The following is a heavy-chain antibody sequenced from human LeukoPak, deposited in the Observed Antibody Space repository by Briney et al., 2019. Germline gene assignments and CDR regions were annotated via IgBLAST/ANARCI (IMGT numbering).Heavy chain of an antibody. D-gene: IGHD2-15*01. CDR1: GFSISSGDY. J-gene: IGHJ4*02. CDR3: ARLTCTFDSTATYYHYYFDQ. Sequence: SSETLSLTCAVSGFSISSGDYRGWIRQTPGKGLLWIGTSFRSGTAYYNSSLRRRVTISVDTASNRCSLRLGSVTAADTAVYYCARLTCTFDSTATYYHYYFDQWGPGTLVTVSS. V-gene: IGHV4-38-2*01. CDR2: SFRSGTA.